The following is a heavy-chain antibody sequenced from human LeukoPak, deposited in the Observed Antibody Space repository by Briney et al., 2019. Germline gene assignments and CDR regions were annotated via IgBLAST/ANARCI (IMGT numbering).Heavy chain of an antibody. CDR1: GGTFSSYA. J-gene: IGHJ4*02. V-gene: IGHV1-69*04. D-gene: IGHD1-14*01. CDR2: IIPILGIA. CDR3: ARVTGRLFDY. Sequence: SVKVSCKASGGTFSSYAISWVRQAPGQGLEWMGRIIPILGIANYAQKFQGRVTITTDESTSTAYMELSSLRSEDTAVYYCARVTGRLFDYWGQGTLVTVSS.